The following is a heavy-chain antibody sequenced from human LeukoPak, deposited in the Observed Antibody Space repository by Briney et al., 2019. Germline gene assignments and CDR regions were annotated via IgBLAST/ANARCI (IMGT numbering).Heavy chain of an antibody. Sequence: GGSLRLSCAASGFTFSSYSMNWVRQAPGKGLEWVTSISSSSSYIYYADSVKGRFTISRDNAKNSLYLQMNSLRTEDTAVYYCARAVCSGGSCYRFDYWGQGTLVTVSS. J-gene: IGHJ4*02. CDR2: ISSSSSYI. V-gene: IGHV3-21*01. D-gene: IGHD2-15*01. CDR3: ARAVCSGGSCYRFDY. CDR1: GFTFSSYS.